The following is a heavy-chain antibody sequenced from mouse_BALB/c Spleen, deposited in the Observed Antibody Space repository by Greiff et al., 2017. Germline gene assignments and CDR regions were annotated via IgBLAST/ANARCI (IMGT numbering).Heavy chain of an antibody. D-gene: IGHD4-1*01. V-gene: IGHV5-17*02. Sequence: EVNLVESGGGLVQPGGSRKLSCAASGFTFSSFGMHWVRQAPEKGLEWVAYISSGSSTIYYADTVKGRFTISRDNPKNTLFLQMTSLRSEDTAMYYCAIPGTGAMDYWGQGTSVTVSS. CDR3: AIPGTGAMDY. CDR2: ISSGSSTI. J-gene: IGHJ4*01. CDR1: GFTFSSFG.